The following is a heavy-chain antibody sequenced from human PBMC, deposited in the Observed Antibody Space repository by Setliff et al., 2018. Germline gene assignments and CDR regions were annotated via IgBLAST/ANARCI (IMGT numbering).Heavy chain of an antibody. J-gene: IGHJ4*02. CDR1: GGSFSTYY. V-gene: IGHV4-34*01. CDR2: INHSGST. Sequence: SETLSLTCAVYGGSFSTYYWIWIRQPQGKGREWMGEINHSGSTNYNPSLKSRVTISVDTPKNQFSLKLSSVTAADTAVYYCASLMTVSDYWGQGTLVTVSS. CDR3: ASLMTVSDY. D-gene: IGHD2-21*02.